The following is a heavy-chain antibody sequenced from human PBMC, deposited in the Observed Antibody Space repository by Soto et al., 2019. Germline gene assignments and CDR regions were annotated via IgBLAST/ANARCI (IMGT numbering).Heavy chain of an antibody. V-gene: IGHV4-39*01. J-gene: IGHJ6*02. CDR1: GGSISSSSYS. CDR3: RRQPGHCGSTTCFGYHSVDV. CDR2: IYYSGST. Sequence: QLQLQESGPRLVKPSETLSLICSVSGGSISSSSYSWGWIRQPPGKGLEWIGTIYYSGSTHYNPSLEGRVAISADTPNNQLSLRLSSVTAADTAVYYCRRQPGHCGSTTCFGYHSVDVWGQGTTVTVS. D-gene: IGHD2-2*01.